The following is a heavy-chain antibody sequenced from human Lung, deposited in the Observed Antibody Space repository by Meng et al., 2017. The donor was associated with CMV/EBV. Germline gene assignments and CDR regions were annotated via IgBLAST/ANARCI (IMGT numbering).Heavy chain of an antibody. Sequence: SCAASGFTFDDYAMHWVRQAPGKGLEWVSGISWNSGSIDYADSGKVRFTMSRDNAKKSLYLQMNSLRAENTGLYCCAFTREGYSSSTSCYHPDAWXQGTTVTVSS. J-gene: IGHJ6*02. CDR2: ISWNSGSI. CDR1: GFTFDDYA. D-gene: IGHD2-2*01. CDR3: AFTREGYSSSTSCYHPDA. V-gene: IGHV3-9*01.